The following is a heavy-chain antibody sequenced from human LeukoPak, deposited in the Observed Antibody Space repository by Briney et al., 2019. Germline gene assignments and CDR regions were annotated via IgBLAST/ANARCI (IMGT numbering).Heavy chain of an antibody. Sequence: GSLRLSCAASGFTFSSYAMHWVRQAPGKGLEWVAVISYDGSNKYYADSVKGRFTISRDNSKNTLYLQMNSLRAEDTAVYYCTTLYYYDSSGYLCWGQGTLVTVSS. J-gene: IGHJ4*02. CDR1: GFTFSSYA. CDR3: TTLYYYDSSGYLC. V-gene: IGHV3-30*04. D-gene: IGHD3-22*01. CDR2: ISYDGSNK.